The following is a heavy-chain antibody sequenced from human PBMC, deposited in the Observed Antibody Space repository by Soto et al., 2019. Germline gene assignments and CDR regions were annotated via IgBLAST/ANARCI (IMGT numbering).Heavy chain of an antibody. CDR2: ISYHGGNK. CDR3: AMARRTDNYYYDMDV. D-gene: IGHD2-21*02. Sequence: QVQLVESGGGVVQPGRSLRLSGAASGFTFSSSGIHWVRQAPGKGLDRVAVISYHGGNKYQADSVKGRCTISRDNSTDTLYREMSSLRAEDTAVSYCAMARRTDNYYYDMDVGGRGNTVTVSS. J-gene: IGHJ6*02. V-gene: IGHV3-30-3*01. CDR1: GFTFSSSG.